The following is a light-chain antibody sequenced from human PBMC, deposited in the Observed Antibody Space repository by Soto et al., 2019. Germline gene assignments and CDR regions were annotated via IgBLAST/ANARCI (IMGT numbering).Light chain of an antibody. V-gene: IGKV1-5*01. Sequence: DIQMTQSPSTLSASVGDRVTITCRASQSISSWLAWYQQKPGKAPKLLIYDASSLESGVPSRFSGSGSGTEFTLSISSLQPDDFATYYCQHYITFPHTFGGGTKVDIK. CDR3: QHYITFPHT. CDR1: QSISSW. CDR2: DAS. J-gene: IGKJ4*01.